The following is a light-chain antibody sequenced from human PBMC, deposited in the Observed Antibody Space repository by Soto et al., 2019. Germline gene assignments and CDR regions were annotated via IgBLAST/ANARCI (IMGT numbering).Light chain of an antibody. CDR3: QQYGSSPST. J-gene: IGKJ1*01. CDR1: QSVRSSN. Sequence: EIVLTQFPGTLPLSSGERATLSCRASQSVRSSNLAWYQQKPGQAPRLLIYGASSRATGIPDRFSGSGSGTDFTLTISRLEPEDFAVYYCQQYGSSPSTFGQGTKVDIK. V-gene: IGKV3-20*01. CDR2: GAS.